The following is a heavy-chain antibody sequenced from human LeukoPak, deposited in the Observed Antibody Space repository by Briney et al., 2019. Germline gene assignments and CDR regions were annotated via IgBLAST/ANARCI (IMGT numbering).Heavy chain of an antibody. CDR1: GFNFRSYA. Sequence: GGSLRVSCAASGFNFRSYAMSWVRQAPGKGLEWVSTVTGGAVATYYADSVRGRHTISRDNSKNTLYLQMNSLRAEDTAVYYCARDSPLKGYNTGWATNSFDFWGQGTLVTVSS. D-gene: IGHD6-19*01. J-gene: IGHJ4*02. V-gene: IGHV3-23*01. CDR3: ARDSPLKGYNTGWATNSFDF. CDR2: VTGGAVAT.